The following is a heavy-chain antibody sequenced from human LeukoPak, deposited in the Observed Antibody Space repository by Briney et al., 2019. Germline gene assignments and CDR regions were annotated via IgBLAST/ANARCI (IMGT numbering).Heavy chain of an antibody. J-gene: IGHJ4*02. Sequence: SQTLSLTCTVSGGSISSGGYYWSWIRQHPGKGLEWIGYRHYSGTTFYNASLKSRLTISVDTSKNQFSLKLSSVTAADTAAYYCARASLAYCSGGSCYAIDHWGQGTLVTVSS. CDR2: RHYSGTT. V-gene: IGHV4-31*03. CDR3: ARASLAYCSGGSCYAIDH. D-gene: IGHD2-15*01. CDR1: GGSISSGGYY.